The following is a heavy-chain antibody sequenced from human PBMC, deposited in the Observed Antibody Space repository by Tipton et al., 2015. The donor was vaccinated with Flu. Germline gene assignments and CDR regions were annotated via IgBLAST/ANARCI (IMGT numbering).Heavy chain of an antibody. CDR1: GDSIRSDYF. D-gene: IGHD4-11*01. V-gene: IGHV4-38-2*01. J-gene: IGHJ5*02. Sequence: TLSLTCAVSGDSIRSDYFWGWSRQPPGKGLGWIATIHRSGSTKYNPSLKSRVTISVDTSKNHFYLGMRSVTAADMAVYYCARRDFSNYVSVPKNWFDRWGQGTLVTVSS. CDR3: ARRDFSNYVSVPKNWFDR. CDR2: IHRSGST.